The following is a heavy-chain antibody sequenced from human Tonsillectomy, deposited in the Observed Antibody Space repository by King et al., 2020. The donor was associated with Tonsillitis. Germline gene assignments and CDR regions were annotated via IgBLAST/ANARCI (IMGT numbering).Heavy chain of an antibody. V-gene: IGHV3-30*03. Sequence: VQLVESGGGVVQPGKSLRLSCEASGFNLSTFAMHWVRQTPGTGLEWVAVIAFDGKGEYYGTSVRGRFKISRDNSKNIMYLQMSRLRIEDTGLYLCGRSEDDYHYDGMDVWGQGTTVAVSS. CDR3: GRSEDDYHYDGMDV. CDR1: GFNLSTFA. J-gene: IGHJ6*02. CDR2: IAFDGKGE.